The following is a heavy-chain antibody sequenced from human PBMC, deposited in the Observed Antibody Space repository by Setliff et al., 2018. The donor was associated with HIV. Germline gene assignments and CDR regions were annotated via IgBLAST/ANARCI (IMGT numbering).Heavy chain of an antibody. Sequence: SETLSLTCTVSGGSISSANYYWSWIRQPPGKGLEWIGYIYYTGNAYYYNPSLKSRTTISLDTSMNQFSLKLTSVTAADTAVYYCAREVDVVTTSDAFDIWGQGTMVTV. V-gene: IGHV4-30-4*08. CDR1: GGSISSANYY. D-gene: IGHD2-21*02. CDR2: IYYTGNAY. CDR3: AREVDVVTTSDAFDI. J-gene: IGHJ3*02.